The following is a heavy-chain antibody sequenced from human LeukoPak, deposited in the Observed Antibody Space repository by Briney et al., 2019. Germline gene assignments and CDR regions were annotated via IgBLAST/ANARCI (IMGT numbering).Heavy chain of an antibody. CDR3: AKVRLSNGGRGKWGYFDY. Sequence: PGGSLRLSCAASGFTFSSYAMSWVRQAPGKGLEWVSAISGSGGSTYYADSVKGRFTISRDNSKNTLYLQMNSLRAEDTAVYYCAKVRLSNGGRGKWGYFDYWGQGTLVTVSS. D-gene: IGHD1-26*01. V-gene: IGHV3-23*01. CDR2: ISGSGGST. CDR1: GFTFSSYA. J-gene: IGHJ4*02.